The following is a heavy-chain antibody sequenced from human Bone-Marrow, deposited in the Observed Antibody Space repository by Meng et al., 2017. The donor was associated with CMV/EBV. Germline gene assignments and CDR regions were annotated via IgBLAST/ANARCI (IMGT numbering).Heavy chain of an antibody. J-gene: IGHJ5*02. CDR1: GFTFSSYA. D-gene: IGHD3-10*01. CDR3: AKDRWFGETVNWFDP. CDR2: ISGSGGST. V-gene: IGHV3-23*01. Sequence: GGSLRLSCAASGFTFSSYAMSWVRQAPGKGLEWVSAISGSGGSTYYADSVKGRFTISRDNSKNTLYLQMNSPRAEDTAVYYCAKDRWFGETVNWFDPWGQGTLVTVSS.